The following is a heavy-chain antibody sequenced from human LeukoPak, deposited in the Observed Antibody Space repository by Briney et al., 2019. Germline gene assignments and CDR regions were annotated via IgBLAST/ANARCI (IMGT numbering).Heavy chain of an antibody. J-gene: IGHJ4*02. Sequence: GGSLRLSCAASGFTFGSDAMSWVRQAPGKGLEWVSSINAGGSYTYYADSAKGRFTISRDNSKNTLYLQMNSLRAEDTAVYYCAKGRRGFYDSSGYFYIFDYWGQGTLVTVSS. CDR3: AKGRRGFYDSSGYFYIFDY. CDR1: GFTFGSDA. D-gene: IGHD3-22*01. V-gene: IGHV3-23*01. CDR2: INAGGSYT.